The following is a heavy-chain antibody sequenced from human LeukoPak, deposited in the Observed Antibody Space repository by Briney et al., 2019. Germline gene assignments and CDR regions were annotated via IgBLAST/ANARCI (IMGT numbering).Heavy chain of an antibody. J-gene: IGHJ2*01. Sequence: SETLSLTCTVSGGSIRSYSYNWIRQPPGKGLEWIGYIYYSGSTNYNPSLKSRVTISVDTSKNQFSLKLSSVTAADTAVYYCARGGYSYGPPHFDLWGRGTLVTVSS. CDR3: ARGGYSYGPPHFDL. CDR2: IYYSGST. CDR1: GGSIRSYS. D-gene: IGHD5-18*01. V-gene: IGHV4-59*01.